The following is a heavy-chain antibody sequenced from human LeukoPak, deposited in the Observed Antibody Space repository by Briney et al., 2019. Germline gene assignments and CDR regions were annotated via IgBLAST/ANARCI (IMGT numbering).Heavy chain of an antibody. CDR1: GYTFTSYG. D-gene: IGHD5-18*01. CDR3: ARAMEGYSYGPLGY. Sequence: ASVKVSCKASGYTFTSYGISWVRQAPGQGLEWMGWISAYNGNTNYAQKLQGRVTMTTDTSTSTAYMELRSLRSDDTAVYYCARAMEGYSYGPLGYWGQGTLVTVSS. J-gene: IGHJ4*02. CDR2: ISAYNGNT. V-gene: IGHV1-18*01.